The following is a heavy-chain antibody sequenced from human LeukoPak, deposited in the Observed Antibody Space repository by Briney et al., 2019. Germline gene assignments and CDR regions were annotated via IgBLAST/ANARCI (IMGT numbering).Heavy chain of an antibody. Sequence: GGSLRLSCAASGFTFSSYGMHWVRQAPDKGLEWVTVISYDGSNKYYADSVKGRFTISRDNSKNTLYLQMNSLRAEDTAVYYCAKDKRGYNYYYYYGMDVWGQGTTVTVSS. D-gene: IGHD5-12*01. J-gene: IGHJ6*02. V-gene: IGHV3-30*18. CDR1: GFTFSSYG. CDR3: AKDKRGYNYYYYYGMDV. CDR2: ISYDGSNK.